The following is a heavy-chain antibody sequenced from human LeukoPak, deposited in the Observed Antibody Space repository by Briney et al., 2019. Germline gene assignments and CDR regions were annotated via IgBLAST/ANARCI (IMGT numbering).Heavy chain of an antibody. Sequence: PSETLSLTCAVSGYSISSGYYWGWIRQPPGKGLEWIGSIYHSGSTYYNPSLKSRVTISVDTSKNQFSLKLSSVTAADTAVYYCGGRIAVAGRHDHWGQGTLVTVSS. CDR1: GYSISSGYY. D-gene: IGHD6-19*01. CDR2: IYHSGST. CDR3: GGRIAVAGRHDH. V-gene: IGHV4-38-2*01. J-gene: IGHJ4*02.